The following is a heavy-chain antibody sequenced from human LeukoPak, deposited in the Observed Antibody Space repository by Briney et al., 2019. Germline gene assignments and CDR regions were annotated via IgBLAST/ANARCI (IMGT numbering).Heavy chain of an antibody. CDR1: GFIVSSNY. Sequence: GGSLRLSCAASGFIVSSNYMSWVRQAPGKGLEWVSVIYSGGNTNYADSVKGRFTISRDNSKNTLYLQMNSPRVEDTAVYYCARVPVAVPSMIDWGQGTLVTVSS. J-gene: IGHJ4*02. CDR2: IYSGGNT. V-gene: IGHV3-66*01. CDR3: ARVPVAVPSMID. D-gene: IGHD6-19*01.